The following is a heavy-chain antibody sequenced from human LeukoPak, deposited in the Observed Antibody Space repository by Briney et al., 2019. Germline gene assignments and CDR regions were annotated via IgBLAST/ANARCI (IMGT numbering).Heavy chain of an antibody. D-gene: IGHD6-13*01. J-gene: IGHJ4*02. CDR1: GYTFYSYG. Sequence: GASVKVSCKASGYTFYSYGISWVRQAPGQGLEWMGWISAYNGNTNYAQKFQDRVTVTTDTSTSTAYMELRSLRSEDTAVYYCARIGYSSSWYSDYWGQGTLVTVSS. CDR3: ARIGYSSSWYSDY. V-gene: IGHV1-18*01. CDR2: ISAYNGNT.